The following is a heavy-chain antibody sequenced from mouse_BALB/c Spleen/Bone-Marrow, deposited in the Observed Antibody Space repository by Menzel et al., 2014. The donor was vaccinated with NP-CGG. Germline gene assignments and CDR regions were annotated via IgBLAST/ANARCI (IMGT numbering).Heavy chain of an antibody. CDR2: IRNKANGYTT. CDR1: GFTFTDYY. V-gene: IGHV7-3*02. J-gene: IGHJ1*01. D-gene: IGHD3-3*01. Sequence: EVKLMESGGGLVQPGGSLRLSCATSGFTFTDYYMNWVRQPPGMALEWLGFIRNKANGYTTDYSTSVKGRFTISRDNSQNILYLQMNTLRTEDSATYYCARDAGRLFFDVWGAGTTVTVSS. CDR3: ARDAGRLFFDV.